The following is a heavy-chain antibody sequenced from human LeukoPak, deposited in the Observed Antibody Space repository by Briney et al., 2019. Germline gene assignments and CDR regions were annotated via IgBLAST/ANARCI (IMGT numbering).Heavy chain of an antibody. V-gene: IGHV3-7*01. D-gene: IGHD6-19*01. Sequence: GGSLRLSCAGFGFTFSTSWMSWVRQAPGKGLEWVATIKPDGRDKIYVDSVTGRFTLSRDNAKNSLYLQMNSLRVEDTAVYYCARGSGWGGDYWGRGSLVTVSS. J-gene: IGHJ4*02. CDR2: IKPDGRDK. CDR3: ARGSGWGGDY. CDR1: GFTFSTSW.